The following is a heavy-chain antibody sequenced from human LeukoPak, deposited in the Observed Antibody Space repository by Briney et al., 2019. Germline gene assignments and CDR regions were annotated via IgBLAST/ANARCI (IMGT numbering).Heavy chain of an antibody. J-gene: IGHJ4*02. CDR3: ARDSLSGSPDY. D-gene: IGHD1-26*01. CDR2: IYTSGST. V-gene: IGHV4-61*02. Sequence: SETLSLTCTVSGGSISSGSYYWSWIRQPAGKGLEWIGRIYTSGSTNYNPSLKSRVTISVDTSKNQFSLKLSSVTAADTAVYYCARDSLSGSPDYWGQGTLVTVSS. CDR1: GGSISSGSYY.